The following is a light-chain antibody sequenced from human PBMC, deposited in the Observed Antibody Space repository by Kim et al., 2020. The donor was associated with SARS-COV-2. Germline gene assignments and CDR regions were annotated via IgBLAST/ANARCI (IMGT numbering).Light chain of an antibody. V-gene: IGKV1-27*01. CDR2: AAS. J-gene: IGKJ4*01. CDR1: DSFITY. Sequence: ACVGAIVTIACRARDSFITYLAWSQQKPGKVPTLLISAASTLQSGVPSRFSGSGSGTDFTLTISSLQPEDVATYFCQKYNSAPLTFGGGTKVDIK. CDR3: QKYNSAPLT.